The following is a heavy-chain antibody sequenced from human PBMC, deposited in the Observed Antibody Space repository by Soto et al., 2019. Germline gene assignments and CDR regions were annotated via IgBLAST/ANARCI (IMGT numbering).Heavy chain of an antibody. Sequence: EVQLVESGGGLVKPGGSLRLSCAASGFTFSNAWMNWVRQAPGKGLEWVGRIKSKTDGGTTDYAAPVKGRFTISRDDSKNTRYLQMNSLKTGDTAVYYCTTDRIRLWSPEDYYYGMDVWGQVTTVTVSS. CDR1: GFTFSNAW. D-gene: IGHD5-18*01. V-gene: IGHV3-15*07. CDR3: TTDRIRLWSPEDYYYGMDV. CDR2: IKSKTDGGTT. J-gene: IGHJ6*02.